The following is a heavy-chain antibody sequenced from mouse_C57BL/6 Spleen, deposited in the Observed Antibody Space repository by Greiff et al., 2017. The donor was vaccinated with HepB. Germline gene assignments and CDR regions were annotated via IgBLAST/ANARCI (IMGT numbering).Heavy chain of an antibody. CDR2: IHPNSGST. V-gene: IGHV1-64*01. CDR3: ARSLGPKNYAMDY. CDR1: GYTFTSYW. D-gene: IGHD4-1*01. Sequence: VQLQQSGAELVKPGASVKLSCKASGYTFTSYWMHWVKQRPGQGLEWIGMIHPNSGSTNYNEKFKSKATLTVDKSSSTAYMQLSSLTSEDSAVYYCARSLGPKNYAMDYWGQGTSVTVSS. J-gene: IGHJ4*01.